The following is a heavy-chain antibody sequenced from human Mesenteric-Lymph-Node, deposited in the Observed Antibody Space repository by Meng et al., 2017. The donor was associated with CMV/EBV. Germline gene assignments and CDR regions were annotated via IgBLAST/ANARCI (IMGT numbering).Heavy chain of an antibody. CDR3: ARFPHHY. CDR2: IYSGGST. CDR1: GFTVNSNY. J-gene: IGHJ4*02. V-gene: IGHV3-66*02. Sequence: GESLKISCEVSGFTVNSNYMSWVRQAPGKGLEWVSVIYSGGSTYYADSVKGRFTISRDNSKNTLYLQMNSLRAEDTAVYYCARFPHHYWGQGTLVTVSS.